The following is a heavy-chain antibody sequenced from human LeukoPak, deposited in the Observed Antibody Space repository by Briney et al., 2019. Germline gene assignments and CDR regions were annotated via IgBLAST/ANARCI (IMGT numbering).Heavy chain of an antibody. V-gene: IGHV3-53*01. Sequence: GGSLRLSCAASGFTVSCNYMSWVRQAPGKGLEWVSVIYSGGSTYYADSVKGRFTISRDNSKNTLYLQMNSPRAEDTAVYYCARDGTTGDFDYWGQGTLVTVSS. J-gene: IGHJ4*02. CDR1: GFTVSCNY. CDR3: ARDGTTGDFDY. D-gene: IGHD4-11*01. CDR2: IYSGGST.